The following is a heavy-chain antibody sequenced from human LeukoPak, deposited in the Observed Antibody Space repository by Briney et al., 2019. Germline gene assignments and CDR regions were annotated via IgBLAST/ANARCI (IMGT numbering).Heavy chain of an antibody. D-gene: IGHD3-9*01. CDR3: ASDPYYDILTGHGGGWFDP. Sequence: PSETLSLTCAVYGGSFSGYYWSWIRQPPGKGLGWIGEINHSGSTNYNPSLKSRVTISVDTSKNQFSLKLSSVTAADTAVYYCASDPYYDILTGHGGGWFDPWGQGTLVTVSS. CDR2: INHSGST. V-gene: IGHV4-34*01. CDR1: GGSFSGYY. J-gene: IGHJ5*02.